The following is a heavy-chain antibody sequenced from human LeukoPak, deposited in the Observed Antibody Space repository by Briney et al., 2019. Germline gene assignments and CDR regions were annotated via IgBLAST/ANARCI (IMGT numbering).Heavy chain of an antibody. CDR3: AREVSRGRSGYQIDY. V-gene: IGHV4-59*01. CDR2: IDYSAYT. J-gene: IGHJ4*02. Sequence: MSSETLSLTCTVSGGSISTYYWSWIRQPPGKGLEWIGYIDYSAYTKYNPSLKSRVTISVDTSKNQFSLSLSSLTAADTAVYYCAREVSRGRSGYQIDYWGPGTLVTVSS. D-gene: IGHD3-22*01. CDR1: GGSISTYY.